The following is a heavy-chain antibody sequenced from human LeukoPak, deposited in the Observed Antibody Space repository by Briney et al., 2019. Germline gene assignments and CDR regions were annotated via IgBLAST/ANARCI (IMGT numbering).Heavy chain of an antibody. Sequence: SETLSLTCAVSGGSISSSNWWSWVRQPPGKGLEWIGEIYHSGSTNYNPSLKSRVTISVDKSKNQFSLKLSSVTAADTAVYYCARGNWIAAAGYWYFDLWGRGTLVTVSS. V-gene: IGHV4-4*02. CDR2: IYHSGST. CDR1: GGSISSSNW. J-gene: IGHJ2*01. D-gene: IGHD6-13*01. CDR3: ARGNWIAAAGYWYFDL.